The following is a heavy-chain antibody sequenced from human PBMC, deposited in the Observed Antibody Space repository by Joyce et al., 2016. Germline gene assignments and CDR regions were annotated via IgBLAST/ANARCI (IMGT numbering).Heavy chain of an antibody. J-gene: IGHJ4*02. V-gene: IGHV1-69*01. CDR2: PIPLSGTT. D-gene: IGHD7-27*01. Sequence: QVQLVQSGSEVKKRGSSVKVSCKTSGDTFKRYALNWVRQAPGQGLDWLGGPIPLSGTTNDAQRFQGRVTFTADESSNTLYMELSRLRYDDTAIYYCARDGVWAGEGVHFDSWGQGTLVTVSS. CDR3: ARDGVWAGEGVHFDS. CDR1: GDTFKRYA.